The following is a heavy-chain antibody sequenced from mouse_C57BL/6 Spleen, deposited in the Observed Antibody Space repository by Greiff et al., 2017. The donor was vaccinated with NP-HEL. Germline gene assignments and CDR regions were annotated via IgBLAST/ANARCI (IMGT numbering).Heavy chain of an antibody. CDR3: ASYGYDGAWFAY. CDR2: INPNNGGT. J-gene: IGHJ3*01. V-gene: IGHV1-26*01. CDR1: GYTFTDYY. D-gene: IGHD2-2*01. Sequence: VQLKQSGPELVKPGASVKISCKASGYTFTDYYMNWVKQSHGKSLEWIGDINPNNGGTSYNQKFKGKATLTVDKSSSTAYMELRSLTSEDSAVYYCASYGYDGAWFAYWGQGTLVTVSA.